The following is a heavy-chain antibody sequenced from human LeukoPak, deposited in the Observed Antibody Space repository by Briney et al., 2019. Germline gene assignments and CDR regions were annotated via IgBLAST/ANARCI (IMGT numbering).Heavy chain of an antibody. D-gene: IGHD3-10*01. CDR1: GGSFSGYY. Sequence: PSETLSLTCAVYGGSFSGYYWSWIRQPPGKGLEWIGEINHSGSTNYNPSLKSRVTISVDTSKNQFSLKLSSVTAADTAVYYCARHRGLTYYFDYWGQGTLVTVSS. CDR2: INHSGST. V-gene: IGHV4-34*01. J-gene: IGHJ4*02. CDR3: ARHRGLTYYFDY.